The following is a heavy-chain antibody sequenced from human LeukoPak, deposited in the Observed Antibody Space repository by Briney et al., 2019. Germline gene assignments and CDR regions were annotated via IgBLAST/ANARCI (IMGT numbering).Heavy chain of an antibody. CDR3: ARDMDYGDYERNAFDI. CDR2: INPSGCST. J-gene: IGHJ3*02. V-gene: IGHV1-46*01. CDR1: GWTFPRYY. Sequence: ASVTVSCLACGWTFPRYYMHWVRQAPGKEVEGMGIINPSGCSTSYAQKFQGSDTMTRDTSTSTVYMELSSLRSEDTPVYNCARDMDYGDYERNAFDIWGQGTMVTVSS. D-gene: IGHD4-17*01.